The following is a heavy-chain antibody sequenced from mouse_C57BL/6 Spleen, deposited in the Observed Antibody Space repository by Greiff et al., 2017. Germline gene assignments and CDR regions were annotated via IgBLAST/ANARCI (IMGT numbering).Heavy chain of an antibody. CDR1: GYTFTSYW. CDR3: ASWGNYYGSSPWFAY. CDR2: IDPSDSET. J-gene: IGHJ3*01. V-gene: IGHV1-52*01. Sequence: QVQLKQPGAELVRPGSSVKLSCKASGYTFTSYWMHWVKQRPIQGLEWIGNIDPSDSETHYNQKFKDKATLTVDKSSSTAYMQLSSLTSEDSAVYYCASWGNYYGSSPWFAYWGQGTLVTVSA. D-gene: IGHD1-1*01.